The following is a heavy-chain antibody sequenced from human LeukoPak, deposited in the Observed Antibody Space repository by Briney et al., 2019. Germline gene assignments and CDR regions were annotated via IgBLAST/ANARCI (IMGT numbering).Heavy chain of an antibody. D-gene: IGHD6-13*01. Sequence: GGSLRLSCAASGFTFSSYSMNWVRQAPRKGLEWVSYISASGRSIYYADSVKGRFTISREIARNSLYQQMNSLKTEDTALYFCTTSYSGSSWYDWFGPWGQGTLVTVSS. CDR1: GFTFSSYS. CDR2: ISASGRSI. CDR3: TTSYSGSSWYDWFGP. J-gene: IGHJ5*02. V-gene: IGHV3-48*04.